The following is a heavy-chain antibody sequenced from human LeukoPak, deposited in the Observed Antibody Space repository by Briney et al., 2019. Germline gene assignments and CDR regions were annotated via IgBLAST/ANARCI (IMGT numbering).Heavy chain of an antibody. V-gene: IGHV3-49*04. D-gene: IGHD1-26*01. Sequence: GGSLRLSCATSGFNFEDYAINWVRQAPGKGLEWVGLITSKAYGGTTDLAASVKGRFSISRDGSKPIAYLQMNSLKIEDTGVYYCTREVERGGSYWGGDSWGQGTQVTVSS. CDR1: GFNFEDYA. CDR3: TREVERGGSYWGGDS. CDR2: ITSKAYGGTT. J-gene: IGHJ4*02.